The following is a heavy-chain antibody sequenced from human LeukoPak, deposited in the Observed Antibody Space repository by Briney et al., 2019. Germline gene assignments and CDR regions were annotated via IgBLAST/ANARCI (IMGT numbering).Heavy chain of an antibody. Sequence: GGSLRLSCAASGFTFSSFAMSWVRQAPGKGLEWVSSYSGSGGSTYYADSVKGRFTSSRDNAKNSLYLQMNSLRAEDTAVYYCAELGITMIGGVWGKGTTVTISS. V-gene: IGHV3-23*01. CDR1: GFTFSSFA. CDR3: AELGITMIGGV. D-gene: IGHD3-10*02. CDR2: YSGSGGST. J-gene: IGHJ6*04.